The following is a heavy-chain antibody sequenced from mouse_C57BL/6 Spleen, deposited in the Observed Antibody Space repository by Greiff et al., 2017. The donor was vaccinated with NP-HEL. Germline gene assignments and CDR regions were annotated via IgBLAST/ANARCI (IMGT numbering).Heavy chain of an antibody. CDR3: AKIPGVYYYGSSSGAY. CDR1: GFSLTSYG. V-gene: IGHV2-5*01. J-gene: IGHJ3*01. Sequence: VKLVESGPGLVQPSQSLSITCTVSGFSLTSYGVHWVRQSPGKGLEWLGVIWRGGSTDYNAAFMSRLSITKDNSKSQVFFKMNSLQADDTAIYYCAKIPGVYYYGSSSGAYWGQGTLVTVSA. D-gene: IGHD1-1*01. CDR2: IWRGGST.